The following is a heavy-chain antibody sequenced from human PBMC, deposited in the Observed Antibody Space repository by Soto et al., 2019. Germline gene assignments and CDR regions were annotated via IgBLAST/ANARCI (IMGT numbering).Heavy chain of an antibody. CDR2: IGESGTPT. V-gene: IGHV3-23*01. CDR3: ARYIPGVRYYGMDV. Sequence: EVQLLESGGGLVQPGGSLRLSCAASGFTFSSYAMKWVRQAPGKGLEWVSLIGESGTPTYYADSVKGRFTISRDNSGNTLFLEMYILRAEDTAVYYCARYIPGVRYYGMDVWCQGTTVTVSS. CDR1: GFTFSSYA. D-gene: IGHD2-2*01. J-gene: IGHJ6*02.